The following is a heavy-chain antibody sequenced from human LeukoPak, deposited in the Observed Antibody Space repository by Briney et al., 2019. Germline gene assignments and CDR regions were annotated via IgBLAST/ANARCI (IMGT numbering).Heavy chain of an antibody. J-gene: IGHJ3*02. D-gene: IGHD2-2*01. CDR2: INPSGGST. CDR1: GYTFTSYY. V-gene: IGHV1-46*01. CDR3: AREVDIVVVPAAMTSDAFDI. Sequence: GASVKVSCKASGYTFTSYYMHWVRQAPGQGLEWMGIINPSGGSTSYAQKFQGRVTMTRDMSTSTVYMELSSLRSEDTAVYYCAREVDIVVVPAAMTSDAFDIWGQGTMVTVSS.